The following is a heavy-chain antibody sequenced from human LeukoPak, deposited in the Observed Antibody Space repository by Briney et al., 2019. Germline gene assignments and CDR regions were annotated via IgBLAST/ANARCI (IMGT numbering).Heavy chain of an antibody. D-gene: IGHD6-13*01. J-gene: IGHJ4*02. CDR3: ARTAGPGYFVY. Sequence: KPSETLSLTCTVSGGFISSSTYYWGWIRQPPGKGLEWIGNIYYSGSAYYNPSLKSRVTISVDTSKNQFYLKVSSVTAADTAVYYCARTAGPGYFVYWGQGTLVTVSS. CDR1: GGFISSSTYY. V-gene: IGHV4-39*01. CDR2: IYYSGSA.